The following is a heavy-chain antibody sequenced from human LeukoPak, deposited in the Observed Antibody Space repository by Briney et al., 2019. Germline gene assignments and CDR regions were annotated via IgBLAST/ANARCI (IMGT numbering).Heavy chain of an antibody. J-gene: IGHJ4*02. Sequence: ASVKVSCKASGYTFNSYGISWVRQAPGQGLEWMGSISPYTGNTKYAGRLQDRVILTTGTSTRTASMELRSVRSDDKAVFYCARDQYDSVWGSYRPYFDYWGQGTVVTVSS. CDR3: ARDQYDSVWGSYRPYFDY. CDR1: GYTFNSYG. V-gene: IGHV1-18*04. CDR2: ISPYTGNT. D-gene: IGHD3-16*02.